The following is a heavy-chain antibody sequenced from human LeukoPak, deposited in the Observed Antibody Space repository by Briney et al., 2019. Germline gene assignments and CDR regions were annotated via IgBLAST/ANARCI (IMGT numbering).Heavy chain of an antibody. D-gene: IGHD3-22*01. J-gene: IGHJ4*02. V-gene: IGHV4-30-2*01. CDR3: ARAPYDSSGYYYVYYFDY. CDR2: IYHSGST. CDR1: GGSISSGGYS. Sequence: SQTLPLTCAVSGGSISSGGYSWSWIRQPPGKGLEWIGYIYHSGSTYYNPSLKSRVTISVDRSKNQFSLKLSSVTAADTAVYYCARAPYDSSGYYYVYYFDYWGQGTLVTVSS.